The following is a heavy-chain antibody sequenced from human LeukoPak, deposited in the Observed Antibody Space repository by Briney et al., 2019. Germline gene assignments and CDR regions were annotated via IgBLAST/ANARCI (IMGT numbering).Heavy chain of an antibody. J-gene: IGHJ4*02. Sequence: PGGSLRLSCAASGFTFSSYEVNWVRQAPGKGLEWVSYISSSGSTIYYADSVKGRFTISRDNAKNSLYLQMNSLRAEDTAVYYCARDWGREFFDYWGQGTLVTVSS. CDR3: ARDWGREFFDY. V-gene: IGHV3-48*03. CDR2: ISSSGSTI. D-gene: IGHD3-10*01. CDR1: GFTFSSYE.